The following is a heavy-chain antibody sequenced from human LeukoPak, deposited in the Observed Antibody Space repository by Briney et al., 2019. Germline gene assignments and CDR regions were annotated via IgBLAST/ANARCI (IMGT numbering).Heavy chain of an antibody. D-gene: IGHD5-24*01. J-gene: IGHJ4*02. Sequence: GGSLRLSCAASGFTFNNYGMHWVRQAPGKGLEWVSAISGSGGSTYYADSVKGRFTISRDNSKNTLYLQMNSLRAEDTAVYYCAKWRFGDGYNNPPYPLGYWGQGTLVTVSS. CDR1: GFTFNNYG. CDR3: AKWRFGDGYNNPPYPLGY. CDR2: ISGSGGST. V-gene: IGHV3-23*01.